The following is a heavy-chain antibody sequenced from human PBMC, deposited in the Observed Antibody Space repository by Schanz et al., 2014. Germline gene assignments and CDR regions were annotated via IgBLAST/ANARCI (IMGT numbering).Heavy chain of an antibody. CDR2: IGNGGVTI. CDR1: GFPFSDYF. D-gene: IGHD3-10*01. Sequence: QVQLVDSGGGLVKPGGSLRLSCTASGFPFSDYFMAWIRQPPGRGLEWVSYIGNGGVTIYYADSVKGRFTISRDNSKNPLYRQMNSLRAEDTAVYYCARIGGSVFDYWAQGTLVTVSS. J-gene: IGHJ4*02. CDR3: ARIGGSVFDY. V-gene: IGHV3-11*01.